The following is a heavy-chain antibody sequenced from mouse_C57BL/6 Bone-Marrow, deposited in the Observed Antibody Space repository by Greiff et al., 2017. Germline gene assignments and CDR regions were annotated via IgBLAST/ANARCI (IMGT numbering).Heavy chain of an antibody. CDR2: IHPSDSDT. D-gene: IGHD1-1*01. Sequence: QVQLQQPGAELVKPGASVKVSCKASGYTFTGYWMHWVKQRPGQGLEWIGRIHPSDSDTNYNQKFKGKAKLTVDKSSSTAYMQLSSLTSEDSAVYYCAISTTVPYAMDYWGQGTSVTVSS. J-gene: IGHJ4*01. CDR3: AISTTVPYAMDY. V-gene: IGHV1-74*01. CDR1: GYTFTGYW.